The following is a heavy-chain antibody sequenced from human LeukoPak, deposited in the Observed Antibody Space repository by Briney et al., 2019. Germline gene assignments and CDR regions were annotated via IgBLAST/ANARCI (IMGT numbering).Heavy chain of an antibody. D-gene: IGHD2-2*01. CDR2: ISASGST. Sequence: PSETLSLTCTVSGGSISSSCWSWIRQPGGKGLEWIGRISASGSTNYTPSLKSRVTMSVDTSKNQFSLRLTSVTAADTAVYYCARAPGGIVVVPAATDYFDYWGQGTLVTVSS. J-gene: IGHJ4*02. CDR1: GGSISSSC. CDR3: ARAPGGIVVVPAATDYFDY. V-gene: IGHV4-4*07.